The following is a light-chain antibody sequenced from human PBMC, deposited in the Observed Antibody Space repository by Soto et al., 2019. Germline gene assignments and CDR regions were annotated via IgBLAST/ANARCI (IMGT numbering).Light chain of an antibody. Sequence: DIQMTQSPSSLSASVGDRVTITCRASLSISSDLNWYQQKPGKAPKALIFGASSLQSGVPSRFSGSGSGTDFTLTISSLQPEDSETYYCQQSYATPRTFGQGTMLEIK. V-gene: IGKV1-39*01. CDR1: LSISSD. J-gene: IGKJ2*01. CDR2: GAS. CDR3: QQSYATPRT.